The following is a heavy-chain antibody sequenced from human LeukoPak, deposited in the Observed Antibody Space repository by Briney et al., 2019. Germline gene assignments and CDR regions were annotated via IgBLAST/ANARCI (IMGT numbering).Heavy chain of an antibody. CDR2: ISNNGGST. CDR3: VKSDNIVGATYFDY. CDR1: GFTFRSYA. J-gene: IGHJ4*02. V-gene: IGHV3-64D*09. D-gene: IGHD1-26*01. Sequence: PGGSLRLSCSASGFTFRSYAMHWVRQAPGKGREYVSSISNNGGSTYYADSVKGRFTISRDNSKNTLYLHMSSLRAEDTAVYYCVKSDNIVGATYFDYWGQGALVTVSS.